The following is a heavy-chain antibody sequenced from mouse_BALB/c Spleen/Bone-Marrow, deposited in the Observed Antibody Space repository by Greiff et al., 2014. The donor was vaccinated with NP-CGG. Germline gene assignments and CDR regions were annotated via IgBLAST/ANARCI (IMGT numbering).Heavy chain of an antibody. Sequence: DVMLVESGGGLVKPGGSLKLSCAASGFTFSSYAMSWVRQSPEKRLEWVAEISSGGNYTYYPDTGTGRFTISRDNAKNILYLEMSSLRSGDTAMYYCVRAYGSSYAMDYWGQGTSVTVSS. D-gene: IGHD1-1*01. CDR2: ISSGGNYT. CDR3: VRAYGSSYAMDY. J-gene: IGHJ4*01. CDR1: GFTFSSYA. V-gene: IGHV5-9-4*01.